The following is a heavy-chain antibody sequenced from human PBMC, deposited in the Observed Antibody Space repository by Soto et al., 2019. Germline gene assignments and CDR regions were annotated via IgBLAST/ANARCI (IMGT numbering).Heavy chain of an antibody. J-gene: IGHJ4*02. D-gene: IGHD6-13*01. CDR2: IGSTGSTK. Sequence: GGSLRLSCAASGFTFSSYTMNWVRQAPGKGLEWVSYIGSTGSTKYYADSVKGRFTISRDNAKNLMYLQMNSLRDEDTAVYYCARVGTSSWYDWGQGTLVTVSS. CDR1: GFTFSSYT. CDR3: ARVGTSSWYD. V-gene: IGHV3-48*02.